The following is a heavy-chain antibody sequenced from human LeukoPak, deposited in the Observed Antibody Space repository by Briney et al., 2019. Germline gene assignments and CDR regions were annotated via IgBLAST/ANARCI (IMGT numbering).Heavy chain of an antibody. CDR3: ARVTPSYYAAFDI. Sequence: SETLSLTCALYGGSFSGYYWSWIRQPPGKGLEWIGEINHSGSTNYNPSLKSRVTISVDTSKNQFSLKLSSVTAADTAVYYCARVTPSYYAAFDIWGQGTMVTVSS. D-gene: IGHD1-26*01. V-gene: IGHV4-34*01. CDR2: INHSGST. J-gene: IGHJ3*02. CDR1: GGSFSGYY.